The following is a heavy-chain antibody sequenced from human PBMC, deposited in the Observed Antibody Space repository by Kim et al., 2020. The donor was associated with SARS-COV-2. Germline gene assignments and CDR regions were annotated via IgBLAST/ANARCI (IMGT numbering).Heavy chain of an antibody. V-gene: IGHV3-11*03. CDR2: ISSSSSYT. CDR3: ARQGLIVWGSGYYVAD. CDR1: GFTFSDYY. J-gene: IGHJ4*02. Sequence: GGSLRLSCAASGFTFSDYYMSWIRQAPGKGLEWVSYISSSSSYTNYADSVKGRFTISRDNAKNSLYLQMNSLRAEDTAVYYCARQGLIVWGSGYYVADWGQGTLVTVSS. D-gene: IGHD3-3*01.